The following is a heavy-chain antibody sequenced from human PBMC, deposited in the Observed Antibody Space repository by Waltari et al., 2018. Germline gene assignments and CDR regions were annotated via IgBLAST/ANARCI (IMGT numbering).Heavy chain of an antibody. V-gene: IGHV3-33*01. CDR3: ARDFASTYFFDY. Sequence: QVQLVESGGGGVQPGRSLRLSGAACGFDVRGYVMHWVRQAPGKGLEWVAVIWYDGRYEYYADSVKGRFTISRDNSKDTLYLQMNSLRAEDTAVYYCARDFASTYFFDYWGQGTLVTVSS. CDR1: GFDVRGYV. CDR2: IWYDGRYE. J-gene: IGHJ4*02.